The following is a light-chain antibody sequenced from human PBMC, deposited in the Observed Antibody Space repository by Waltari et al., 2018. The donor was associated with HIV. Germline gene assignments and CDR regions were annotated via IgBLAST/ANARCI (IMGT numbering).Light chain of an antibody. CDR1: QRVSSN. V-gene: IGKV3D-15*01. CDR2: GAS. J-gene: IGKJ4*01. CDR3: QKYNKWPLT. Sequence: EIVMMQSPATLSVSPGERATLSSRASQRVSSNLAWYQQKPGQAPRLLIYGASTRATGIPARFRGSGSGTEFTLTISSLQSEDFAVYYCQKYNKWPLTFGGGTKVEIK.